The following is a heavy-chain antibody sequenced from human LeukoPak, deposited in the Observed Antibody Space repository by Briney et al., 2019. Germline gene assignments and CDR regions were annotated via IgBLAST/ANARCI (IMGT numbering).Heavy chain of an antibody. D-gene: IGHD1-26*01. Sequence: GESLKISCKASGCRFTSYWVGWVRQMPGKGLECMGIIHPGDSEIRYSPSFQGQVTISVDKSISTAYLQWSGLKASYTAIYYCAIRLGATQPYFDFWGQGALVTVSS. J-gene: IGHJ4*02. CDR1: GCRFTSYW. V-gene: IGHV5-51*01. CDR2: IHPGDSEI. CDR3: AIRLGATQPYFDF.